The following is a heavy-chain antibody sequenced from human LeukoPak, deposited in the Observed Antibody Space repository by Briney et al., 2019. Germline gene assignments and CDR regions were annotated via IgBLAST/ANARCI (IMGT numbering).Heavy chain of an antibody. J-gene: IGHJ4*02. D-gene: IGHD6-13*01. CDR3: ARVVAAAYFDY. CDR2: IYSGTI. V-gene: IGHV3-66*03. Sequence: GGSLRLSCTVSGFTVSSNSMSWVRQAPGKGLEWVSFIYSGTIHYSDSVKGRFTISRDNSKNTLYLQMNSLRAEDTAVYYCARVVAAAYFDYWGQGTLVTVSS. CDR1: GFTVSSNS.